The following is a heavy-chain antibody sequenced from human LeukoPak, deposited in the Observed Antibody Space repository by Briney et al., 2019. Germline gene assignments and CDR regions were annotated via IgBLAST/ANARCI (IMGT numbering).Heavy chain of an antibody. D-gene: IGHD5-12*01. V-gene: IGHV1-3*01. CDR1: GYTFTGYA. CDR3: AREPPGGFIVAVNWFDP. Sequence: GASVKVSCKASGYTFTGYAMHWVRQAPGKRLEWMGWINAGNGKTKYSQKFQGRVTITRDTSASTAYMALSSLRSEDTAVYYCAREPPGGFIVAVNWFDPWGQGTLVTVSS. CDR2: INAGNGKT. J-gene: IGHJ5*02.